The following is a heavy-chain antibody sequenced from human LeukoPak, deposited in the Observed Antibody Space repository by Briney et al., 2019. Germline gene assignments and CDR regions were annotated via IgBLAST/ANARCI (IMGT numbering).Heavy chain of an antibody. Sequence: GGSLRLSCAASGFTFSSYSMNWVRQAPGKGLEWVSSISSSSNYVFYADSVKGRFTISRDNAKNSLHLQMSSLRADDTALYYCARDPRGAAGTYGMDVWGQGTTVTVSS. J-gene: IGHJ6*02. D-gene: IGHD6-13*01. CDR3: ARDPRGAAGTYGMDV. V-gene: IGHV3-21*01. CDR1: GFTFSSYS. CDR2: ISSSSNYV.